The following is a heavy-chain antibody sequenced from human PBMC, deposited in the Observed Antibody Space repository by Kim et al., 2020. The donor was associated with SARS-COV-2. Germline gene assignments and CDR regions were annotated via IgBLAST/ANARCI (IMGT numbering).Heavy chain of an antibody. Sequence: KYYADSVKGRFTISRDNSKNTLYLQMNSLRAEDTAVYYCARDWGNDAFDIWGQGTIVTVSS. V-gene: IGHV3-33*01. CDR2: K. CDR3: ARDWGNDAFDI. J-gene: IGHJ3*02. D-gene: IGHD7-27*01.